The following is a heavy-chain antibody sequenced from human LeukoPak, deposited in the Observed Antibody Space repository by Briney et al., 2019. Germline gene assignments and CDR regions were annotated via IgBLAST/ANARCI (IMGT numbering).Heavy chain of an antibody. Sequence: ASVKVSCKASGYTFTGYYIQWVRQAPGQGLEWMGWINPHSGGTNYAQEFQGRVTMTRDTSISTAYMELSSLRPDDTAVYSCAREGIAAAGREYYYYYMDVWGKGTTVTISS. V-gene: IGHV1-2*02. J-gene: IGHJ6*03. CDR2: INPHSGGT. CDR1: GYTFTGYY. CDR3: AREGIAAAGREYYYYYMDV. D-gene: IGHD6-13*01.